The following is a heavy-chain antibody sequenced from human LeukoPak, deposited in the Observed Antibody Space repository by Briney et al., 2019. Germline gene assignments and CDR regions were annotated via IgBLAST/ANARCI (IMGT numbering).Heavy chain of an antibody. V-gene: IGHV3-33*06. D-gene: IGHD6-6*01. CDR2: IWYDGSNK. CDR1: GFTFSNAW. CDR3: AKEIEYSSPLSPFDY. J-gene: IGHJ4*02. Sequence: AGGSLRLSCAASGFTFSNAWMSWVRQAPGKGLEWVAVIWYDGSNKYYADSVKGRFTISRDSSKNTLYLQMNSLRAEDTAVYYCAKEIEYSSPLSPFDYWGQGTLVTVSS.